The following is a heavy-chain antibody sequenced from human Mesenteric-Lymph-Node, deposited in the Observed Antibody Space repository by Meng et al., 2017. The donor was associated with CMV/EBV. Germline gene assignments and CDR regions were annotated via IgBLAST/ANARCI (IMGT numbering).Heavy chain of an antibody. J-gene: IGHJ4*02. CDR1: GFTFSTYA. V-gene: IGHV3-23*03. CDR2: IYSGGATT. D-gene: IGHD3-3*01. Sequence: GGSLRLSCAASGFTFSTYAMSWVRQAPGKGLEWVSVIYSGGATTYYADSVEGRFTISRDNSKNTLFLQMNSLRAEDTALYYCARAMAGDYNDFWSGYYRRGAFDFWGQGTLVTVSS. CDR3: ARAMAGDYNDFWSGYYRRGAFDF.